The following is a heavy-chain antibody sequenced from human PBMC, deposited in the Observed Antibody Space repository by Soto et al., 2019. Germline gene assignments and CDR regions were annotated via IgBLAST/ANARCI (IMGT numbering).Heavy chain of an antibody. Sequence: SETLSLTCTVSGGSISSGGYYWSWIRQHPGKGLEWIGYIYYSGSTYYNPSLKSRVTISVDTSKNQFSLKLSPVTAADTAVYYCARGFSDSSGYGLDYWGQGTLVTVSS. CDR2: IYYSGST. CDR3: ARGFSDSSGYGLDY. J-gene: IGHJ4*02. CDR1: GGSISSGGYY. V-gene: IGHV4-31*03. D-gene: IGHD3-22*01.